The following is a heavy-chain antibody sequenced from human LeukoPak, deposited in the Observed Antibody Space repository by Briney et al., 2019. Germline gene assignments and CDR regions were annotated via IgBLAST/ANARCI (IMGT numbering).Heavy chain of an antibody. CDR3: ARDLSPYYFDY. J-gene: IGHJ4*02. D-gene: IGHD2/OR15-2a*01. CDR1: GFTFSSYG. CDR2: ISYDGSNK. Sequence: GGSLRLSCAASGFTFSSYGMHWVRQAPGKGLEWVAVISYDGSNKYYADSVKGRFTISRDNSKNTLYLQMNSLRAEDTAVYYCARDLSPYYFDYWGQGTLVTVSS. V-gene: IGHV3-30*03.